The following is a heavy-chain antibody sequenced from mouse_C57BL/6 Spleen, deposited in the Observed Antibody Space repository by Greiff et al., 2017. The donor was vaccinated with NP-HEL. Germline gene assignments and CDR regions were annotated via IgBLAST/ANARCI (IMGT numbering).Heavy chain of an antibody. CDR1: GYTFTSYW. V-gene: IGHV1-50*01. J-gene: IGHJ2*01. CDR3: AKVNYDYDY. Sequence: QVQLQQPGAELVKPGASVKLSCKASGYTFTSYWMQWVKQRPGQGLEWIGEIDPSDSYTNYNQKFKGKATLTVDTSSSTAYMQLSSLTSEDSAVYYGAKVNYDYDYWGQGTTLTVSS. D-gene: IGHD2-4*01. CDR2: IDPSDSYT.